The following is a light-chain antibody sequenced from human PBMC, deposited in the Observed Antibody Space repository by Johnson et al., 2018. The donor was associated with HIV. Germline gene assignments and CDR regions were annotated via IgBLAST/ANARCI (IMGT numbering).Light chain of an antibody. CDR3: GTWDSSLSVYV. CDR2: DNH. Sequence: QSVLTQPPSVSAAPGQKVNISCSGSSYNIGNNYVSWYQQLPGTAPKVLIYDNHKRPSGIPDRVSGSKSGTSATLGITGLQTGDEADYYCGTWDSSLSVYVFGTGTKVTVL. J-gene: IGLJ1*01. V-gene: IGLV1-51*01. CDR1: SYNIGNNY.